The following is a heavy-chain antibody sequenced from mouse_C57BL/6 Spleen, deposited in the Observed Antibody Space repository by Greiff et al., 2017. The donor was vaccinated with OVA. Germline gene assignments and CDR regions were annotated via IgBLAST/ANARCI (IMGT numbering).Heavy chain of an antibody. CDR1: GYTFTSYW. CDR3: ASQFITTVVEGFAY. Sequence: QVQLQQPGAELVKPGASVKLSCKASGYTFTSYWMHWVKQRPGQGLEWIGMIHPNSGSTNYNEKFKSKATLTVDKSSSTAYMQLSSLTSEDSAVYYCASQFITTVVEGFAYWGQWTLVTVSA. D-gene: IGHD1-1*01. J-gene: IGHJ3*01. CDR2: IHPNSGST. V-gene: IGHV1-64*01.